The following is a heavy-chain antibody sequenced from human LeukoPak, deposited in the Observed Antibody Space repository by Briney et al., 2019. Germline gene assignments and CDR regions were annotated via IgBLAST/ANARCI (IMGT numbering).Heavy chain of an antibody. D-gene: IGHD3-10*01. V-gene: IGHV4-38-2*02. CDR2: IYHSGST. CDR3: ARIYGSGKYYYYMDV. CDR1: GYSISTGYY. Sequence: PSETLSLTCTVSGYSISTGYYWDWIRQPPGKGLEWIGSIYHSGSTYYNPSLKSRVTISVDTSKNQFSLKLSSVTAADTAVYYCARIYGSGKYYYYMDVWGKGTTVTVSS. J-gene: IGHJ6*03.